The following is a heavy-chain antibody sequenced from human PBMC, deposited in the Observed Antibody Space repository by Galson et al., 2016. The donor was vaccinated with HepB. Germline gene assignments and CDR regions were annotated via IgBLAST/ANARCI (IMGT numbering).Heavy chain of an antibody. CDR3: ARTGGYDSSGYYYPDNWFDP. Sequence: SVKVSCKASGYTFTSYGISWVRQAPGQGLEWMGRISANNGNTNYAQKLQGRVTMTTDTSTSTVYMELRSLRSDDTAVYYCARTGGYDSSGYYYPDNWFDPWVQGTLVTVSS. CDR2: ISANNGNT. CDR1: GYTFTSYG. J-gene: IGHJ5*02. V-gene: IGHV1-18*01. D-gene: IGHD3-22*01.